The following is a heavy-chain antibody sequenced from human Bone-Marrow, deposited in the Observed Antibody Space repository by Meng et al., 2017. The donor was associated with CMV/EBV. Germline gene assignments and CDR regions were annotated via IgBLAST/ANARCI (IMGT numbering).Heavy chain of an antibody. Sequence: SETLSLTCTVSGGSISSSSYYWGWIRQPPGKGLEWIGSIYYSGSTYYNPSPKSRVTISVDTSKNQFSLKLSSVTAADTAVYYCARRSSIGVVIIRYYFDYWGQRSLVTVSS. CDR2: IYYSGST. D-gene: IGHD3-3*01. CDR3: ARRSSIGVVIIRYYFDY. CDR1: GGSISSSSYY. J-gene: IGHJ4*02. V-gene: IGHV4-39*01.